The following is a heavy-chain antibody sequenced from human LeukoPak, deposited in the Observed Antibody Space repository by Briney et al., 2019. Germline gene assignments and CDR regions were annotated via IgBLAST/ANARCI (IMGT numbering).Heavy chain of an antibody. CDR1: GFTFSSSA. J-gene: IGHJ4*02. CDR2: ISGSGGST. Sequence: GGSLRLSCAASGFTFSSSALSWVRHAPGKALDWVSAISGSGGSTYYADSVKGRFTIPRDNSKNTLSLQMNTLRAEDTAVYYCAKDVRYFDSLIFDYSGQGTLVTVSS. CDR3: AKDVRYFDSLIFDY. V-gene: IGHV3-23*01. D-gene: IGHD3-9*01.